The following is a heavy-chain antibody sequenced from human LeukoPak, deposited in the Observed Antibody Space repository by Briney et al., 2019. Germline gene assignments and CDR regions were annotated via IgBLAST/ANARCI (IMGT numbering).Heavy chain of an antibody. Sequence: GGSLRLSCAASGFAFRKYSIHWVRQAPGKGLEYVSGISRVGGTADYANSVKGRFTISRDNSKNTLYLQMGSLRAEDMAVYYCAREDRDRDAFDIWGQGTMVTVSS. CDR3: AREDRDRDAFDI. V-gene: IGHV3-64*01. J-gene: IGHJ3*02. D-gene: IGHD5-24*01. CDR2: ISRVGGTA. CDR1: GFAFRKYS.